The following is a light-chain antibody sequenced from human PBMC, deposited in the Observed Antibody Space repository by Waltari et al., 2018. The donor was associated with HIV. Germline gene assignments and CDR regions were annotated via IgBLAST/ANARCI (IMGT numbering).Light chain of an antibody. CDR2: STN. Sequence: QTVVTQEPSFSVSPGGTVTLTCDLSSGSVSSTYYPSWHQQTPGQAPRALIYSTNTRSSGVPDRFSGSILGNKAALTITGAQADDESVYYCALYMGSGTWVFGGGTKLTVL. CDR3: ALYMGSGTWV. V-gene: IGLV8-61*01. J-gene: IGLJ3*02. CDR1: SGSVSSTYY.